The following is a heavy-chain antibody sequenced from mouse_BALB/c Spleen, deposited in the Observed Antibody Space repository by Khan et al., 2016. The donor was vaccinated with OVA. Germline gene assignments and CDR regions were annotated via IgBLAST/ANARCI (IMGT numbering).Heavy chain of an antibody. CDR3: ADHLTGSFAY. Sequence: EVQLVESGGDLVKPGGSLKLSCAASGITFSSYSMSWVRQTPDKRLEWVASISRGGDYTYYPDSVTGRFTISRDNAKNTLYLQMSDLKSEDTAMYYCADHLTGSFAYWGQGTLVTVSA. V-gene: IGHV5-6*01. CDR1: GITFSSYS. J-gene: IGHJ3*01. CDR2: ISRGGDYT. D-gene: IGHD4-1*01.